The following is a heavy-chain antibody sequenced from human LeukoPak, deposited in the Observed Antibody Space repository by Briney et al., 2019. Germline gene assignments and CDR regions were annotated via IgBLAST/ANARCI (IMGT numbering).Heavy chain of an antibody. CDR1: GYTFTSYY. D-gene: IGHD6-13*01. J-gene: IGHJ6*03. Sequence: GASVKVSCKASGYTFTSYYMHWVRQAPGQGLEWMGIINPSGGSTSYAQKFQGRVTMTRDTSTSTVYMELSSLRSEDTAVYYCARHSSSHIKGYYYYYMDVWDKGTTVTISS. CDR2: INPSGGST. CDR3: ARHSSSHIKGYYYYYMDV. V-gene: IGHV1-46*01.